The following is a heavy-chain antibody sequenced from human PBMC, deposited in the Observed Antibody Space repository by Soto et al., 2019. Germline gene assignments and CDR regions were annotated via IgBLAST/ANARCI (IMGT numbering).Heavy chain of an antibody. J-gene: IGHJ6*02. V-gene: IGHV1-18*01. Sequence: GASVKVSCKASGYTFTSYGISWVRQAPGQGLEWMGWISAYNGNTKYAQKLQGRVTMTTDTSTSTAYMELRSLRSEDTAVYYCVKDADYYDSSGYYSEYYYYGMDVWGQGTTVTVSS. CDR3: VKDADYYDSSGYYSEYYYYGMDV. CDR2: ISAYNGNT. CDR1: GYTFTSYG. D-gene: IGHD3-22*01.